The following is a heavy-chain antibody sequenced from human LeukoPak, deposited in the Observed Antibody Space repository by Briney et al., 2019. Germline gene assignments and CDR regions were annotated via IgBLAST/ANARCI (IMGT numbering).Heavy chain of an antibody. CDR1: GYTFTGYY. J-gene: IGHJ4*02. CDR2: INPNSGGT. CDR3: ARGDSSGYYYLPGDY. Sequence: ASVKVSCKASGYTFTGYYMHWVRLAPGQGLEWMGWINPNSGGTNYAQKFQGWVTMTRDTSISTAYMELSRLRSDDTAVYYCARGDSSGYYYLPGDYWGQGTLVTVSS. D-gene: IGHD3-22*01. V-gene: IGHV1-2*04.